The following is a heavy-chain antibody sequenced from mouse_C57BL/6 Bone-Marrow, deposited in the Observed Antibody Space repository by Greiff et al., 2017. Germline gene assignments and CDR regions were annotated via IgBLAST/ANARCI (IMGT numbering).Heavy chain of an antibody. CDR1: GFTFSDYG. J-gene: IGHJ1*03. Sequence: EVKLVESGEGLVKPGGSLKLSCAASGFTFSDYGMHWVRQAPEKGLEWVAYISSGSSTIYYADTVKGRFTISRDNAKNTLFLQMTSLRSEDTAMYYCARTGSSNWYFDVWGTGTTVTVSS. CDR3: ARTGSSNWYFDV. V-gene: IGHV5-17*01. D-gene: IGHD1-1*01. CDR2: ISSGSSTI.